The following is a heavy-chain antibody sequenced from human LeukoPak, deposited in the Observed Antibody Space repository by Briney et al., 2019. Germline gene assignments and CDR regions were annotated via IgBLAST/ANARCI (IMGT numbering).Heavy chain of an antibody. CDR2: IKRKTDGGTT. Sequence: GGLRRRSCGAPRIPSSNTWMSLVRENRGEGVGWGGRIKRKTDGGTTDYAVPVKGRFTISRDDSKNTLYLQMNSLKTEDTAVYYCTTVYYYDSSGYYRHDYWGQGTLVTVSS. CDR1: RIPSSNTW. V-gene: IGHV3-15*01. J-gene: IGHJ4*02. CDR3: TTVYYYDSSGYYRHDY. D-gene: IGHD3-22*01.